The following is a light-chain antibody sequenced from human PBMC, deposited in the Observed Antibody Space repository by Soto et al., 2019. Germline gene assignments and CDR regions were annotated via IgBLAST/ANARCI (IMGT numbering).Light chain of an antibody. Sequence: IQVTQSPSSLSASVGDRITITCRVSQGMSSYLAWYQQKPGKAPKLLIYAAYTLQSGVPSRFSGGGSGPDFTLTISNLQPEDIATYSCQHVDTSHSFGGGTKVEIK. CDR1: QGMSSY. CDR2: AAY. J-gene: IGKJ4*01. CDR3: QHVDTSHS. V-gene: IGKV1-9*01.